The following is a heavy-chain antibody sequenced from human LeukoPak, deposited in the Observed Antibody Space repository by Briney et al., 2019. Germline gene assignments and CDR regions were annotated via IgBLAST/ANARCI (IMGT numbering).Heavy chain of an antibody. D-gene: IGHD1-26*01. Sequence: ASVKVSCKASGYTFTGYYMHWVRQAPGQGLEWVGWINPNSGNTNYAQKFQGRVTMTRDTSISTAYMELRRLRSDDTAVYYCARVGDWYRANLDAFHIWCEQTTLIV. CDR1: GYTFTGYY. CDR3: ARVGDWYRANLDAFHI. V-gene: IGHV1-2*02. J-gene: IGHJ3*02. CDR2: INPNSGNT.